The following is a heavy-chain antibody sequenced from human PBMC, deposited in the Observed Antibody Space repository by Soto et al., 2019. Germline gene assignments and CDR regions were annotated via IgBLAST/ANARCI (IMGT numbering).Heavy chain of an antibody. D-gene: IGHD3-10*01. V-gene: IGHV1-3*01. Sequence: ASVKVSCKASGYTFTSYAMHWVRQAPGQRLEWMGWINPGNGNTKYSQKFQGRVTITRDTSASTAYMELSSLRSEDTAVYYCARDRGLTIDYGGQGTLVTVSS. CDR3: ARDRGLTIDY. CDR1: GYTFTSYA. J-gene: IGHJ4*02. CDR2: INPGNGNT.